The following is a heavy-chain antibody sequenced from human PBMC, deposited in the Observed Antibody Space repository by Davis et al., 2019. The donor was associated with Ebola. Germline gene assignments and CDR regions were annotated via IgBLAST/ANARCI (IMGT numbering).Heavy chain of an antibody. CDR3: ARDFRWDIVVVTATDVPLDY. D-gene: IGHD2-21*02. Sequence: GESLKISCAASGFTFSSYWMSWVRQAPGKGLEWVANIKQDGSEKYYVDSVKGRFTISRDNAKNSLYLQMNSLRAEDTAVYYCARDFRWDIVVVTATDVPLDYWGQGTLVTVSS. CDR2: IKQDGSEK. CDR1: GFTFSSYW. J-gene: IGHJ4*02. V-gene: IGHV3-7*03.